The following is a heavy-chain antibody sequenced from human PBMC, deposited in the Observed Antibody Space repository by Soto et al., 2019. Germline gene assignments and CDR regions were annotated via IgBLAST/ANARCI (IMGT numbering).Heavy chain of an antibody. Sequence: QLQLQESGSGLVKPSQTLSLTCAVSGGSISSGGYSWNWIRQPPGMGLEWIGYIYHSGGTYYNPSLKSRVAISVDKSKNQFSLKLSSVTAADTAVYYCARDSLTGYYFDYWGQGMLVTVSS. CDR2: IYHSGGT. CDR1: GGSISSGGYS. D-gene: IGHD3-9*01. CDR3: ARDSLTGYYFDY. V-gene: IGHV4-30-2*01. J-gene: IGHJ4*02.